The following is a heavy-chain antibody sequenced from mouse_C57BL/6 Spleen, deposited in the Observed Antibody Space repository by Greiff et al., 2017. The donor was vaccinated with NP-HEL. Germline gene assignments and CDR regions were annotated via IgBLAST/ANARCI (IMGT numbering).Heavy chain of an antibody. D-gene: IGHD1-1*01. CDR2: INPSNGGT. J-gene: IGHJ2*01. V-gene: IGHV1-53*01. Sequence: QVQLQQPGTELVKPGASVKLSCKASGYTFTSYWMHWVKQRPGQGLEWIGNINPSNGGTNYNEKFKSKATLTVDKSSSTAYMQLSSLTSEDSAVDYCARTRITTVGHYFDYWGQGTTLTVSS. CDR3: ARTRITTVGHYFDY. CDR1: GYTFTSYW.